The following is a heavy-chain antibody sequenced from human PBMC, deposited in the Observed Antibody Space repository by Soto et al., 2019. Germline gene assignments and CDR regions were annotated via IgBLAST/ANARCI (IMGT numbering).Heavy chain of an antibody. CDR1: GYTFTSYG. V-gene: IGHV1-18*01. J-gene: IGHJ4*02. CDR3: ARGPPHSSSWYDPQLFDY. CDR2: ISAYNGNT. D-gene: IGHD6-13*01. Sequence: ASVKVSCKASGYTFTSYGISWVRQAPGQGLEWMGWISAYNGNTNYAQKLQGRVTMTTDTSTSTAYMELRSLRSDDTAAYYCARGPPHSSSWYDPQLFDYWGQGTLVTVSS.